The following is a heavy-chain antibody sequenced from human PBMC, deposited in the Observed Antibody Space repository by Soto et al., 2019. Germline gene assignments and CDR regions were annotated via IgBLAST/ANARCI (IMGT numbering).Heavy chain of an antibody. V-gene: IGHV4-31*03. CDR1: GGSISSGNYY. J-gene: IGHJ4*02. Sequence: QVQLQESGPGLVKPSQTLSLTCTVSGGSISSGNYYWSWIRQHPGKGLEWIGYIFYSGSTYYNPSPQSRVTISVDTSKHQFSLKLSSVTAADTAVYYCARGGSGDIVVVAAIDYWGQGTLGTVSS. CDR2: IFYSGST. CDR3: ARGGSGDIVVVAAIDY. D-gene: IGHD2-15*01.